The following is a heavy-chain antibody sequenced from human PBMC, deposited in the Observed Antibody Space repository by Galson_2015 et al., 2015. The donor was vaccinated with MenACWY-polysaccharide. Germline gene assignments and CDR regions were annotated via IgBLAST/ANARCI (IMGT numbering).Heavy chain of an antibody. V-gene: IGHV3-7*01. CDR2: IKQDGSAR. J-gene: IGHJ3*02. D-gene: IGHD2-2*01. CDR3: AREGSRIVFHAFNI. Sequence: LRLSCAASGSRFSNSGLHWVRQAPGKGLEWVANIKQDGSARFYLDSVKGRFTISRDNSKNTVFLEMNTLGVEDTAVYYCAREGSRIVFHAFNIWGQGTMVTVSS. CDR1: GSRFSNSG.